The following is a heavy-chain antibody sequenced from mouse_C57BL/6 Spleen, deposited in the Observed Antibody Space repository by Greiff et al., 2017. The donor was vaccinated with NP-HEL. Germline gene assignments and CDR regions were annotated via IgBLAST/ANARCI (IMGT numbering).Heavy chain of an antibody. V-gene: IGHV2-2*01. CDR2: IWSGGST. J-gene: IGHJ1*03. CDR3: AIIYYGYDGWYFDV. CDR1: GFSLTSYG. D-gene: IGHD2-2*01. Sequence: QVQLQQSGPGLVQPSQSLSITCTVSGFSLTSYGVHWVRQSPGKGLEWLGVIWSGGSTDYNAAFISRLSISKDNSESQVFFKMNSLQADDTAIYYCAIIYYGYDGWYFDVWGTGTTVTVSS.